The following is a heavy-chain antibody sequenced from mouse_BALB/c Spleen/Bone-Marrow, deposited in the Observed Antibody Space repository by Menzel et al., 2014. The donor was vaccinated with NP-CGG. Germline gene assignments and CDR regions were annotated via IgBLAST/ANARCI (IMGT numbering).Heavy chain of an antibody. CDR3: ARSQYGNLHPFAY. CDR1: GYTFSGYW. J-gene: IGHJ3*01. D-gene: IGHD2-10*02. CDR2: ILPGSNNT. Sequence: VHLVESGAELMKPGASVKISCKATGYTFSGYWIEWVKQRPGHGLEWIGVILPGSNNTFYNENFKGKATFTADTSYNKAYMQLSSLTSEDSAVYYCARSQYGNLHPFAYWGQGTLVTVSA. V-gene: IGHV1-9*01.